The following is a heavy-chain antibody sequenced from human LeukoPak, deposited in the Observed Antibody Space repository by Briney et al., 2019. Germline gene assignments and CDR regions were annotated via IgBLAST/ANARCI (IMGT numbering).Heavy chain of an antibody. CDR2: IYTSGST. Sequence: SDTLSLTCTVSGRSISSYYWSWIRQPAGKGLEWIGRIYTSGSTNYNPSLMSRVTMSVDTSKNQFSLKLSSVTAADTAVYYCARHVVDYNAFDIWGQGTMVTVSS. J-gene: IGHJ3*02. CDR1: GRSISSYY. CDR3: ARHVVDYNAFDI. V-gene: IGHV4-4*07. D-gene: IGHD2-21*01.